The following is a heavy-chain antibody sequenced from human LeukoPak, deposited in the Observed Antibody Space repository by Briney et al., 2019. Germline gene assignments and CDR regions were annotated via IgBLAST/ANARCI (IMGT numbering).Heavy chain of an antibody. Sequence: PGGSLRLSCVVSGFPLSRHGMHWVCQAPGKGLEDVSAISSNGIDTFYANSVKGRFTVSRDDSKNTVYLHMGSLRVEDMAVYYCVKWTNYYFALWGRGTLVTVSS. CDR1: GFPLSRHG. CDR3: VKWTNYYFAL. J-gene: IGHJ2*01. V-gene: IGHV3-64*01. D-gene: IGHD2-8*01. CDR2: ISSNGIDT.